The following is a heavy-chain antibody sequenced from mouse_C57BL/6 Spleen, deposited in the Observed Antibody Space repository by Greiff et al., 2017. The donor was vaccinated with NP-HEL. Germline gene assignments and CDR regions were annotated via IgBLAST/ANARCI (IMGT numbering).Heavy chain of an antibody. Sequence: EVQGVESGGGLVKPGGSLKLSCAASGFTFSSYAMSWVRQTPEKRLEWVATISDGGSYTYYPDNVKGRFTISRDNAKNNLYLQMSHLKSEDTAMYYCARDEAYYGSSPFAYWGQGTLVTVSA. D-gene: IGHD1-1*01. CDR2: ISDGGSYT. CDR3: ARDEAYYGSSPFAY. J-gene: IGHJ3*01. V-gene: IGHV5-4*01. CDR1: GFTFSSYA.